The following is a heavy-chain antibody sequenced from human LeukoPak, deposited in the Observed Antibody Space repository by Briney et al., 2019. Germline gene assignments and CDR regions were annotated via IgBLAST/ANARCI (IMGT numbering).Heavy chain of an antibody. Sequence: GGPLRLSCAASGFTFSSYSMNWVRQAPGKGLEWVSSISSSSSYIYYADSVKGRFTISRDNAKNSLYLQMNSLGPEDTAVYYCARSSEGRYYYDSSGYSYYYYYMDVWGKGTTVTISS. CDR2: ISSSSSYI. J-gene: IGHJ6*03. CDR1: GFTFSSYS. V-gene: IGHV3-21*01. D-gene: IGHD3-22*01. CDR3: ARSSEGRYYYDSSGYSYYYYYMDV.